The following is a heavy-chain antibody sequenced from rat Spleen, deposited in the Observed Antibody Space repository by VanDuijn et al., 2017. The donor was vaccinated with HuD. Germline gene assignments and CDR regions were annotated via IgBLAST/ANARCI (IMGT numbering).Heavy chain of an antibody. V-gene: IGHV5-29*01. CDR1: GFTFSDYY. D-gene: IGHD1-11*01. Sequence: EVQLVESDGGLVQPGRSLKLSCAASGFTFSDYYMAWVRQAPTKGLEWVATISYDGSSTYYRDSVKGRFTISRDNAKSTLYLQMDSLRSEDTATYYCARHLVYGGSLFYFDYWGQGVMVTVSS. CDR2: ISYDGSST. CDR3: ARHLVYGGSLFYFDY. J-gene: IGHJ2*01.